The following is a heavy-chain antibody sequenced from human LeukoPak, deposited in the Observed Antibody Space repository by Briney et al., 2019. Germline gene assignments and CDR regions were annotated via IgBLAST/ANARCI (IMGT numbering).Heavy chain of an antibody. J-gene: IGHJ4*02. CDR2: SIPIFGTA. D-gene: IGHD3/OR15-3a*01. CDR3: ARQPLSSWTGGSEN. CDR1: GGTFSSYA. V-gene: IGHV1-69*13. Sequence: ASVKVSCKASGGTFSSYAISWVWQPPAQGNGWVGGSIPIFGTATYAQKFQGRGTITADESTSTAYMELSRLRSDDTAVYYCARQPLSSWTGGSENWGQGTLVTVSS.